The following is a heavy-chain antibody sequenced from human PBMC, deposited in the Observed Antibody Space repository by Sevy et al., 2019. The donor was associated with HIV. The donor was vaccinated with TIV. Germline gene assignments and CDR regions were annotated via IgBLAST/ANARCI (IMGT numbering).Heavy chain of an antibody. CDR3: ARENWNEFDY. Sequence: GGSLRLSCAASGISFSGFSMNWVRQAPGKGLEWVSYISSISSPIFYADSVKGRFTISRDNAKNSVYLQMSSLRDDDTAVYYCARENWNEFDYWGQGTLVTVSS. J-gene: IGHJ4*02. CDR1: GISFSGFS. CDR2: ISSISSPI. V-gene: IGHV3-48*02. D-gene: IGHD1-1*01.